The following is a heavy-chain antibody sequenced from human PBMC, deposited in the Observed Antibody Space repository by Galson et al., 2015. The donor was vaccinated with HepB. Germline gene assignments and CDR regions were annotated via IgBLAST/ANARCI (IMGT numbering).Heavy chain of an antibody. CDR1: GFTFSSYW. CDR3: ARDQGDFGVVIMGGVNWFDP. D-gene: IGHD3-3*01. V-gene: IGHV3-74*01. CDR2: INSDGSST. Sequence: SLRLSCAASGFTFSSYWMHWVRQAPGKGLVWVSRINSDGSSTSYADSVKGRFTISRDNAKNTLYPQMNSLRAEDTAVYYCARDQGDFGVVIMGGVNWFDPWGQGTLVTVSS. J-gene: IGHJ5*02.